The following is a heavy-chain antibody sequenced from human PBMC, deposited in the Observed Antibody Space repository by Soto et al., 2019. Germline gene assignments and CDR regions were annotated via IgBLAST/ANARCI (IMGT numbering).Heavy chain of an antibody. CDR2: IYYSGST. Sequence: SETLSLTCTVSGGSISSYYWGWIRQPPGKGLEWIGYIYYSGSTNYNPSLKSRVTISVDTSKNQFSLKLSSVTAADTAVYYCARDRDVAGTHHRGLDAFDICGQGTMVTVSS. V-gene: IGHV4-59*01. J-gene: IGHJ3*02. CDR1: GGSISSYY. CDR3: ARDRDVAGTHHRGLDAFDI. D-gene: IGHD6-19*01.